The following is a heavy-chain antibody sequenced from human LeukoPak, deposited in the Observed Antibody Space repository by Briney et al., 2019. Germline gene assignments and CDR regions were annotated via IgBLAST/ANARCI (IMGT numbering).Heavy chain of an antibody. V-gene: IGHV3-9*01. CDR3: ASTDYYDSSGYNY. CDR2: ISWNSGSI. Sequence: GGSLRLSCAASGFTFDDYAMHWVRQAPGKGLEWVSGISWNSGSIGYADSVKGRFTISRDNAKNSLYLQMNSLRAEDTAVYYCASTDYYDSSGYNYWGQGTLVTVSS. J-gene: IGHJ4*02. CDR1: GFTFDDYA. D-gene: IGHD3-22*01.